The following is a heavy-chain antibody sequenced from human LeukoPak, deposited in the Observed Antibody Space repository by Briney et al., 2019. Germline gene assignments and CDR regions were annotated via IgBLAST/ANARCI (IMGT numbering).Heavy chain of an antibody. Sequence: ASVKVSCKASGYTFTSYGISWVRQAPGQGLEWMGWISAYNGNTNYAQKLQGRVTMTTDTSTSTAYMELRSLRSDDTAVYYCARTIISSNNHFSLGYYYYYYMDVWGKGTTVTISS. D-gene: IGHD2-2*01. J-gene: IGHJ6*03. V-gene: IGHV1-18*01. CDR3: ARTIISSNNHFSLGYYYYYYMDV. CDR2: ISAYNGNT. CDR1: GYTFTSYG.